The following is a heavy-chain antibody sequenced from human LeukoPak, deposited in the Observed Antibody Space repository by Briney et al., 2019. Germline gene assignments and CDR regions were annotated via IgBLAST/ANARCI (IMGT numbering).Heavy chain of an antibody. D-gene: IGHD2/OR15-2a*01. CDR3: ARYDPPISSPDL. V-gene: IGHV4-4*02. CDR2: VHLSGRT. Sequence: SETLSLTCGVSGGSIGSTNWWIWVRQPPGEGLEWIGEVHLSGRTNYNPSLESRVTMSVDMSENHISLKLTSVTAADTGVYYCARYDPPISSPDLWGRGTLVTVSS. CDR1: GGSIGSTNW. J-gene: IGHJ2*01.